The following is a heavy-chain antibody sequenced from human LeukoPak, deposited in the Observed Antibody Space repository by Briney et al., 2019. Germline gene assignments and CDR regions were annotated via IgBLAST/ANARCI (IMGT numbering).Heavy chain of an antibody. CDR2: IYYSGST. Sequence: SETLSLTCPVSGGSVSSGSYYWSWIRQPPGKGLEWIGYIYYSGSTNYNPSLKSRVTISVDTSKNQFSLKLSSVTAADTAVYYCGRRGDGYNYFVYWGQGTLVTVSS. CDR1: GGSVSSGSYY. D-gene: IGHD5-24*01. CDR3: GRRGDGYNYFVY. V-gene: IGHV4-61*01. J-gene: IGHJ4*02.